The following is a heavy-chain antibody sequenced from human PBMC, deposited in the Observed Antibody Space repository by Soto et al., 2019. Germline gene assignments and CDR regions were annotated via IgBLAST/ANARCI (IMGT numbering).Heavy chain of an antibody. Sequence: PAGSLRLSCAASGFTFSSYAMSLFRQAPGKGLEWVSAISGSGVSTYYADSVKGRFTISRDNSKNTLYLQMNSLRAEDTAVYYCAKSPGMYYYDSSGYYHYDYWGQGTLVTVPS. D-gene: IGHD3-22*01. CDR2: ISGSGVST. CDR3: AKSPGMYYYDSSGYYHYDY. V-gene: IGHV3-23*01. J-gene: IGHJ4*02. CDR1: GFTFSSYA.